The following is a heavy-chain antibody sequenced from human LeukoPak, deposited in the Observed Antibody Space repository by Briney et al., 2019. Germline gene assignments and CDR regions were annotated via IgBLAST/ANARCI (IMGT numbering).Heavy chain of an antibody. CDR1: GFTINSYY. CDR2: IYYEDST. Sequence: GGSLRLSCAASGFTINSYYMSWVRQAPGKGLEWVSIIYYEDSTYYADSVKGRFTISRDTSKNTLFLQMNSLRSEDRAVYYCAKTALTGTDAFDVWGQGTMVTVSS. J-gene: IGHJ3*01. CDR3: AKTALTGTDAFDV. V-gene: IGHV3-66*02. D-gene: IGHD1-14*01.